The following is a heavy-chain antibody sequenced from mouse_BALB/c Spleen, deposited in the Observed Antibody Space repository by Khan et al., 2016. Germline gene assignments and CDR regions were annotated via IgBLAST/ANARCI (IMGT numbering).Heavy chain of an antibody. CDR1: GYTFTIYT. J-gene: IGHJ2*01. V-gene: IGHV1-4*01. Sequence: QMQLEESGAELARPGASVKMSCKASGYTFTIYTMHWVKQRPGQGLEWIGYINPSSGYTNYNQKFKDKATLTADKSSSTAYMQLSSLTSEDSAVYYSARSRRMGGNYLFDYWGQGTTLTVSS. D-gene: IGHD2-1*01. CDR3: ARSRRMGGNYLFDY. CDR2: INPSSGYT.